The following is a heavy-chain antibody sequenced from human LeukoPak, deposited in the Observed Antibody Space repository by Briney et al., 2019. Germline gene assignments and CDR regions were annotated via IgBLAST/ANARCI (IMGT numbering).Heavy chain of an antibody. D-gene: IGHD5-18*01. Sequence: PSETLSLTCAVYGGSFSGYYWSWIRQPPGKGLEWIGEINHSGSTNYNPSLKSRVTISVDTSKNQFSLKLSSVTAADTAVYYCARGNSGGYSYPRFFDPWGQGTLVTVSS. V-gene: IGHV4-34*01. CDR2: INHSGST. J-gene: IGHJ5*02. CDR1: GGSFSGYY. CDR3: ARGNSGGYSYPRFFDP.